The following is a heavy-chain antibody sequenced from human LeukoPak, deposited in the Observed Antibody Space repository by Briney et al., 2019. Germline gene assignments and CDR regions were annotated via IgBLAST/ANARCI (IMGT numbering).Heavy chain of an antibody. CDR1: GASIRTYF. V-gene: IGHV4-4*07. CDR2: VHSNGDT. J-gene: IGHJ4*02. D-gene: IGHD3-16*02. Sequence: PSETLSLTCTVSGASIRTYFWSWFRQPAGRGLEWIGRVHSNGDTYYNPSLESRVTVSMDTSKNQFALNLTSLTAADTAVYYCARDIGLAHWGQGTLVTVSS. CDR3: ARDIGLAH.